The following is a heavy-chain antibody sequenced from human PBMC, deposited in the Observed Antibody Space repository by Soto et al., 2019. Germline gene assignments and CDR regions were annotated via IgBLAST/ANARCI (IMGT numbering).Heavy chain of an antibody. CDR1: GYSFACYL. V-gene: IGHV5-10-1*01. D-gene: IGHD5-18*01. CDR3: ARKIYDSDTAPNFQYYFDS. J-gene: IGHJ4*02. CDR2: IDRSGSQN. Sequence: GESLKISCXGSGYSFACYLITWVRPKPGKGLEWVGRIDRSGSQNYYSPSFQGNVTISVTKSITTVFLQWSSLRASDTAMYYCARKIYDSDTAPNFQYYFDSWGQGTPVTVSS.